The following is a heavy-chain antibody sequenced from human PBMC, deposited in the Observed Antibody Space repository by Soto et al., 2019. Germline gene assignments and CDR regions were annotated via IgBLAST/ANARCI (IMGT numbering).Heavy chain of an antibody. J-gene: IGHJ5*02. V-gene: IGHV3-23*01. CDR2: ISDDGIST. CDR1: GFTFSNHP. D-gene: IGHD3-3*01. Sequence: RLSCAASGFTFSNHPMSWVRQAPGKGLEWVSAISDDGISTYYADSVKGRFTISRDNSKNTLYLQMNSLRAEDTAVYYCAKDITIFGVVTETNWFDPWGQGTLVTVSS. CDR3: AKDITIFGVVTETNWFDP.